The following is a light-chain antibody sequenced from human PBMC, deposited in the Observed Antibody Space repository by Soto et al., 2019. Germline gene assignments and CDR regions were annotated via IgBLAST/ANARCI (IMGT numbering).Light chain of an antibody. CDR1: SSDVGTYHL. Sequence: QSALTQPASVSGSPGQSITISCTGASSDVGTYHLVSWYQHHPGKVPKLLIYEGSKRPSGVSNRFSGSKAGNTASLTISGLQAEDEADYYCCSYASDSTDVVFGGGTKVTVL. CDR3: CSYASDSTDVV. V-gene: IGLV2-23*01. CDR2: EGS. J-gene: IGLJ2*01.